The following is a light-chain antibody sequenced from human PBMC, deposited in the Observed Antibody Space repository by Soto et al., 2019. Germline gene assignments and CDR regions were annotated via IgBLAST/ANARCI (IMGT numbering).Light chain of an antibody. CDR2: SLN. CDR1: NSNIGSNS. V-gene: IGLV1-44*01. Sequence: QSVLTQPPSASGTPGQRVTISCSGGNSNIGSNSVIWYQKLPGTAHKLLIYSLNQRPSGVPDRFSGSKSGTSASLAISGLQSEDEADYYCSTWDDSLDAYVFGTGTKLTVL. J-gene: IGLJ1*01. CDR3: STWDDSLDAYV.